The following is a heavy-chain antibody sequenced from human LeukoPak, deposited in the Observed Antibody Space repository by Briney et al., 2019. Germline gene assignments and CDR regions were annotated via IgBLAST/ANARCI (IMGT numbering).Heavy chain of an antibody. V-gene: IGHV4-59*08. CDR2: IYYTGST. D-gene: IGHD4-17*01. CDR1: GGSVSDYY. CDR3: ARATKTRNLFYGDDGGWFDP. J-gene: IGHJ5*02. Sequence: PSETLSLTCTVSGGSVSDYYWSWIRQSPGKGLEWIGYIYYTGSTSYNPSLRSRVTMSADTSKNQFSLKLSSVTAADTAVYYCARATKTRNLFYGDDGGWFDPWGQGTLVTVSS.